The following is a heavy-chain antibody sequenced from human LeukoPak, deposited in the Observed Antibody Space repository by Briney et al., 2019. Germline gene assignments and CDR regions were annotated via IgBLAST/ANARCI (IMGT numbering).Heavy chain of an antibody. Sequence: ASVKVSCKVSGYTLTELSMHWVRQAPGKGLEWMGGFDPEDGETIYAQKFQGRVTMTEDTSTDTAYMELSSLRSEDTAVYYCATGELGSGYDYPNYCGQGTLVTVSS. CDR1: GYTLTELS. CDR3: ATGELGSGYDYPNY. D-gene: IGHD5-12*01. CDR2: FDPEDGET. J-gene: IGHJ4*02. V-gene: IGHV1-24*01.